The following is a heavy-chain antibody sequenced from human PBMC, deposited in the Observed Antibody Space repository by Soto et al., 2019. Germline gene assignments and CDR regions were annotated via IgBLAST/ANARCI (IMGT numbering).Heavy chain of an antibody. CDR1: GGSISSYY. D-gene: IGHD6-6*01. CDR2: IYYSGST. V-gene: IGHV4-59*01. J-gene: IGHJ6*02. CDR3: AREEWDGQLSYGMDV. Sequence: KPXETLSLTCTVSGGSISSYYWSWIRQPPGKGLEWIGYIYYSGSTNYNPSLKSRVTISVDTSKNQFSLKLSSVTAADTAVYYCAREEWDGQLSYGMDVWGQGTTVTVSS.